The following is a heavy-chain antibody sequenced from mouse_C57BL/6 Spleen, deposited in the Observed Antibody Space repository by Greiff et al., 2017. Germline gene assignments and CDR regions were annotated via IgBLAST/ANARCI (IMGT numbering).Heavy chain of an antibody. CDR3: ARGDYGSSYDWYFDV. J-gene: IGHJ1*03. CDR2: ISDGGSYT. Sequence: EVKLVESGGGLVKPGGSLKLSCAASGFTFSSYAMSWVRQTPEKRLEWVATISDGGSYTYYPDNVKGRFTISRDNAKNNLYLQMSHLKSEDTAMYYCARGDYGSSYDWYFDVWGTGTTVTVSS. V-gene: IGHV5-4*03. D-gene: IGHD1-1*01. CDR1: GFTFSSYA.